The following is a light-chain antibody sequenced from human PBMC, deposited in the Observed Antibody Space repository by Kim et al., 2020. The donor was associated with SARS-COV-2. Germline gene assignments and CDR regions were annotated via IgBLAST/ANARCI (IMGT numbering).Light chain of an antibody. J-gene: IGKJ4*01. V-gene: IGKV3-20*01. CDR1: QSVSSSY. Sequence: SPGYRATLSCRASQSVSSSYLAWYQQKPGQAPRLRIYGASSRATGIPDRFSGSGSGTDFTLTISRLEPEDFAVYSCQQYGSSPLTFGGGTKVDIK. CDR3: QQYGSSPLT. CDR2: GAS.